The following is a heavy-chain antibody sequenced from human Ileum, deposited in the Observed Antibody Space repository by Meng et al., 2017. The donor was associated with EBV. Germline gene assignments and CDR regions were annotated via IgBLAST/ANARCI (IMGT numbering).Heavy chain of an antibody. D-gene: IGHD3-22*01. V-gene: IGHV4-4*02. CDR2: TSHSGST. Sequence: VELQDSGPGRVKPSETLSLTCGASGGSISRSDWWSWVRQPPGKGLEWIGETSHSGSTNYSPSLKSRVTISLDKSKNQLSLKLNSVTAADTAVYYCASSDYYRSDYWGQGTLVTVSS. J-gene: IGHJ4*02. CDR1: GGSISRSDW. CDR3: ASSDYYRSDY.